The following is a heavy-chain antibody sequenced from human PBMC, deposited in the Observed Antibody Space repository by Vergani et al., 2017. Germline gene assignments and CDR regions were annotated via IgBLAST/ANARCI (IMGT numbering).Heavy chain of an antibody. CDR1: GGTFSSYA. D-gene: IGHD6-13*01. CDR3: ASRGGKQLFDYYYYCMDV. V-gene: IGHV1-69*01. CDR2: IIPIFGTA. Sequence: QVQLVQSGAEVKKPGSSVKLSCKASGGTFSSYAISWVRQAPGQGLEWMGGIIPIFGTANYAQKFQGRITITADESTSTAYMELRSLRSEDTAVYYCASRGGKQLFDYYYYCMDVWGKGTTVTVSS. J-gene: IGHJ6*03.